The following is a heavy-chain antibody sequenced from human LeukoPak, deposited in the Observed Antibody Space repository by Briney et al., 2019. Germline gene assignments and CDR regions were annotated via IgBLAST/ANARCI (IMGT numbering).Heavy chain of an antibody. J-gene: IGHJ5*02. D-gene: IGHD7-27*01. V-gene: IGHV4-59*01. CDR3: ARDSAGDYWLDP. CDR2: IYYSGRT. Sequence: PSETLSLTCTVSGGPLSGYYWNWIRQPPGKGLEWIGSIYYSGRTSFNGSLKTRITMSVDTSKNQFSLTLTSVTTADTAVYFCARDSAGDYWLDPWGQGTPDPVSS. CDR1: GGPLSGYY.